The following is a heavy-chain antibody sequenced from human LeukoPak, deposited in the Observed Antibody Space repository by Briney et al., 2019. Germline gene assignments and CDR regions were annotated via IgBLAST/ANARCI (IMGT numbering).Heavy chain of an antibody. J-gene: IGHJ6*02. CDR1: GYTFTGYY. CDR2: INPNSGGT. Sequence: ASVKVSCTAFGYTFTGYYMHWVRQAPGQGLEWMGWINPNSGGTNYAQKFQGWVTMTRDTSISTAYMELSRLRSDDTAVYYCARGRAYYYYYGMDVWGQGTTVTVSS. V-gene: IGHV1-2*04. CDR3: ARGRAYYYYYGMDV.